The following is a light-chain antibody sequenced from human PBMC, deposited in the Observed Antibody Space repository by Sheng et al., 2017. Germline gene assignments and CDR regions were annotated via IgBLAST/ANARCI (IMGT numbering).Light chain of an antibody. CDR3: QQYESYPLT. V-gene: IGKV1-5*03. J-gene: IGKJ2*01. CDR1: QGIDGS. CDR2: KAS. Sequence: DIEMTQFPSTLSASVGDRVIITCRPSQGIDGSLAWYQLRPGKAPKLLIYKASNLQRGVPPRFIGSGSGSQFTLIITSLQPDDFATYYCQQYESYPLTFGRGDQAGD.